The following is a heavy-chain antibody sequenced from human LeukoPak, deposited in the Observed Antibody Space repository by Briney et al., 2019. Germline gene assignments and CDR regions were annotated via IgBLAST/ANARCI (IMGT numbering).Heavy chain of an antibody. V-gene: IGHV3-30*02. CDR1: GFPFSRYG. CDR3: AKATGTLGN. J-gene: IGHJ4*02. CDR2: IRYDGSNK. Sequence: GGSLRLSCAASGFPFSRYGMHWVRQPPGKGLEWVAFIRYDGSNKYYGDSVKGRFTISRDNSKNTLYLQMNSLTAEDTAIYYCAKATGTLGNWGQGTLVTVSS. D-gene: IGHD1-1*01.